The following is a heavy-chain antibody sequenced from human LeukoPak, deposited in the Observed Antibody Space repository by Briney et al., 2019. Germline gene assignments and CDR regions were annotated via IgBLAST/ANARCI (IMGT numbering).Heavy chain of an antibody. J-gene: IGHJ4*02. CDR1: GFTFSSYS. D-gene: IGHD5-24*01. V-gene: IGHV3-21*01. CDR3: ANTDELDGYNYGVSFDY. Sequence: GGSLRLSCAASGFTFSSYSMNWVRQAPGKGLEWVSFISTSSSYIYYADSVKGRFTISRDNAKNSLYLQMNSLRAEDTAVYYCANTDELDGYNYGVSFDYWGQGTLVTVSS. CDR2: ISTSSSYI.